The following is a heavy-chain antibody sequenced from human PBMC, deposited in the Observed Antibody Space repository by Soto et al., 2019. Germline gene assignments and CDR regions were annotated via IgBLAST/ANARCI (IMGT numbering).Heavy chain of an antibody. CDR2: IYYSGST. CDR1: GGSISSSSYY. J-gene: IGHJ4*02. CDR3: ARGRGALPYYDY. D-gene: IGHD2-15*01. V-gene: IGHV4-39*01. Sequence: SETLSLTCTVSGGSISSSSYYWGWIRQPPGKGLEWIGSIYYSGSTYYNPSLKSRVTISVDTSKNQFSLKLSSVTAADTAVYYCARGRGALPYYDYWGQGTLVTVSS.